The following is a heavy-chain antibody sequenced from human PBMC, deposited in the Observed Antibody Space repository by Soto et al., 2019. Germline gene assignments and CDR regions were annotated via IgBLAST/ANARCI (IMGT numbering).Heavy chain of an antibody. J-gene: IGHJ4*02. Sequence: VQMLESGGGLVQPGGSLRLSCAASGFTFTNYAMSWVRQAPGKGLEWVSGISATGTTTYYAVSVKGRFTISRDNSKNTLYLQMSSLRGEDAAIYYCAKDYGGILYDYWGQGILVTVSS. CDR3: AKDYGGILYDY. D-gene: IGHD4-17*01. CDR1: GFTFTNYA. CDR2: ISATGTTT. V-gene: IGHV3-23*01.